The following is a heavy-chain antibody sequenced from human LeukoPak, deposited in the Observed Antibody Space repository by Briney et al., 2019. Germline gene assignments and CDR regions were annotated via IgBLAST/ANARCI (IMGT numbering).Heavy chain of an antibody. V-gene: IGHV4-59*01. D-gene: IGHD3-3*01. CDR3: ARGHYDFWSGRYYYYMDV. CDR2: IYYSGST. CDR1: GGSISSYY. Sequence: SETLSLTCTVSGGSISSYYWSWIRQPPGKGREWIGSIYYSGSTNYNPSLKSRVTISVDTSKNQFSLKLSSVTAADTAVYYCARGHYDFWSGRYYYYMDVWGKGTTVTVSS. J-gene: IGHJ6*03.